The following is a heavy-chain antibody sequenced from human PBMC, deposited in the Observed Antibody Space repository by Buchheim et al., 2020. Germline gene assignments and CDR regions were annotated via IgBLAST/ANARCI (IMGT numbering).Heavy chain of an antibody. CDR2: TWYDGDSK. J-gene: IGHJ4*02. CDR1: GFMFSNYA. D-gene: IGHD5-12*01. Sequence: QVRLVESGGGVVQPGTSLRLSCATSGFMFSNYAMHWVRQAPGKGLEWVAVTWYDGDSKYYGDSVKGRFTISRDNSKNTLYLQMNSLRAEDTAVYYCAKVRLRLILDYWGQGTL. V-gene: IGHV3-33*06. CDR3: AKVRLRLILDY.